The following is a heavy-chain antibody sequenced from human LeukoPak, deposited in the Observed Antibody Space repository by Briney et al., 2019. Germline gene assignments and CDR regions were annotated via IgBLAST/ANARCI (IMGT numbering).Heavy chain of an antibody. CDR3: AKAEWLLVYYYMDV. D-gene: IGHD3-3*01. J-gene: IGHJ6*03. Sequence: GGSLRLSCAASGFTFSSYGMSWVRQAPGKGLEWVSAISGSGGSTYYADSVKGRFTISRDNSKNTLYLQMNSLRAEDTAVYYCAKAEWLLVYYYMDVWGKGTTVTVSS. V-gene: IGHV3-23*01. CDR1: GFTFSSYG. CDR2: ISGSGGST.